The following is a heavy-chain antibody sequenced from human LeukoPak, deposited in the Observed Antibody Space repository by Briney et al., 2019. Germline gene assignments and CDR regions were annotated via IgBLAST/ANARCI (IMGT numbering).Heavy chain of an antibody. D-gene: IGHD5-18*01. CDR1: GYTFTGYY. V-gene: IGHV1-2*02. CDR2: INPNSGGT. CDR3: AKDQGRGYTYGLYYFDY. Sequence: ASVKVSCKASGYTFTGYYMHWVRQAPGQGLEWMGWINPNSGGTNYAQKFQGRVTMTRDTSISTAYMELSGLISDDTAVYYCAKDQGRGYTYGLYYFDYWGQGTLVTVSS. J-gene: IGHJ4*02.